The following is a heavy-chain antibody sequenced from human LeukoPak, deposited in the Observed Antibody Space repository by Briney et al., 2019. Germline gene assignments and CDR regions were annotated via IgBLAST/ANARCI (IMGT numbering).Heavy chain of an antibody. J-gene: IGHJ4*02. CDR2: INSDGSSI. D-gene: IGHD5-18*01. CDR3: ERDLQLWTKGETGGGAQVGY. CDR1: GFTFSSHW. V-gene: IGHV3-74*01. Sequence: GGSLRLSCAASGFTFSSHWMHWVRQAPGKGLVWVSRINSDGSSISYADSVKGRFTISRDNAKNTLYLQMNSLRAEDTAVYYCERDLQLWTKGETGGGAQVGYGGQGTLVTVPS.